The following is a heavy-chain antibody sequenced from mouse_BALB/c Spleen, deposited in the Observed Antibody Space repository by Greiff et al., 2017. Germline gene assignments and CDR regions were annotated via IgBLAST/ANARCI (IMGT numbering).Heavy chain of an antibody. CDR1: GYAFSSSW. J-gene: IGHJ4*01. CDR3: ARGGYCYDEGMDY. Sequence: VQLQQSGPELVKPGASVKISCKASGYAFSSSWMNWVKQRPGQGLEWIGRIYPGDGDTNYNGKFKGKATLTADKSSSTAYMQLSSLTSVDSAVYCCARGGYCYDEGMDYWGQGTSVTVSS. V-gene: IGHV1-82*01. CDR2: IYPGDGDT. D-gene: IGHD2-12*01.